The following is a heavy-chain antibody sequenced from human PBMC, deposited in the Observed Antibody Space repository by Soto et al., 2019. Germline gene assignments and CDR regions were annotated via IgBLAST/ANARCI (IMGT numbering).Heavy chain of an antibody. CDR2: AHHSGRT. CDR3: ARSEATGLDH. V-gene: IGHV4-4*02. CDR1: GGSMTSSNW. Sequence: QVQLQESGPGLVKPSGTLSLTCTVSGGSMTSSNWWNWVRQSPGKGLEWIGEAHHSGRTNYNPSLKSRVTISVDKSKNHFSLKLSSVTAADTAVYYCARSEATGLDHWGQGPLVTVSS. D-gene: IGHD1-26*01. J-gene: IGHJ4*02.